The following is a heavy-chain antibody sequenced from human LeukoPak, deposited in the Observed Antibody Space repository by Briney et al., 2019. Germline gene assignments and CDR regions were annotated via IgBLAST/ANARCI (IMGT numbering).Heavy chain of an antibody. CDR2: IYTSGST. CDR3: ARDKRVAVAGTYIYYYYMDV. Sequence: NPSETLSLTCTVSGGSISSGSYYWSWIRQPAGKGLEWIGRIYTSGSTNYNPSLKSRVTMSVDTSKNQFSLKLSPVTAADTAVYYCARDKRVAVAGTYIYYYYMDVWGNGTTVTISS. J-gene: IGHJ6*03. V-gene: IGHV4-61*02. D-gene: IGHD6-19*01. CDR1: GGSISSGSYY.